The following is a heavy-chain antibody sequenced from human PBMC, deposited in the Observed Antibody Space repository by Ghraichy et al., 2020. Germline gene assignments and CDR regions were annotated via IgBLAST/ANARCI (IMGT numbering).Heavy chain of an antibody. V-gene: IGHV3-21*01. CDR2: ISSSSSYI. CDR3: ARDGVTMVQGQYYYYYYGMDV. D-gene: IGHD3-10*01. J-gene: IGHJ6*02. CDR1: GFTFSSYS. Sequence: GGSLRLSCAASGFTFSSYSMNWVRQAPGKGLEWVSSISSSSSYIYYADSVKGRFTISRDNAKNSLYLQMNSLRAEDTAVYYCARDGVTMVQGQYYYYYYGMDVWGQGTTVTVSS.